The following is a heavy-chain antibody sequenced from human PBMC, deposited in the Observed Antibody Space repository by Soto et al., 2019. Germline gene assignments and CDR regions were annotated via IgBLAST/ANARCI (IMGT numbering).Heavy chain of an antibody. CDR3: AAGDSSGYYGG. CDR1: GFIFTSSS. CDR2: ITVGTGNT. J-gene: IGHJ4*02. V-gene: IGHV1-58*01. D-gene: IGHD3-22*01. Sequence: SVKVSCKASGFIFTSSSVQWARQARGQRLEWIGWITVGTGNTNYAQKFQERVTITRDMSTSTAYMELSNLRSEDTAIYYCAAGDSSGYYGGWGQGTQVTDSS.